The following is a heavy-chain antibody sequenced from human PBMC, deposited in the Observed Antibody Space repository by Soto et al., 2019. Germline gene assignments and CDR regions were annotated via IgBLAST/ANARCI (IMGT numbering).Heavy chain of an antibody. CDR2: INHRGRT. J-gene: IGHJ5*02. V-gene: IGHV4-34*01. CDR3: ARNAIVVVPAVNNWFDP. Sequence: SETLSLTCAVYNGSFSDYYWSWIRQPPGKGLEWIGEINHRGRTSYNPSLKSRVTISVDRSKSQFSLRLSSVTAADTAVYYCARNAIVVVPAVNNWFDPWRRGTLVTVSS. CDR1: NGSFSDYY. D-gene: IGHD2-2*01.